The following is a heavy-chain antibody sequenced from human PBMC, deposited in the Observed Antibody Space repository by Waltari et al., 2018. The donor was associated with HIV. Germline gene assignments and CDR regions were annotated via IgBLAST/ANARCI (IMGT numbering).Heavy chain of an antibody. CDR2: IYPGDSDT. D-gene: IGHD3-22*01. CDR1: GYSFTSYW. Sequence: EVQLVQPGAEVKKPGESLKISSKASGYSFTSYWIGWVRQMPGKGLEWMGIIYPGDSDTRYSPSFQGQVTISADKSISTAYLQWSSLKASDTAMYYCATSRSTYYDTGGYFDYWGQGTLVTVSS. V-gene: IGHV5-51*03. CDR3: ATSRSTYYDTGGYFDY. J-gene: IGHJ4*02.